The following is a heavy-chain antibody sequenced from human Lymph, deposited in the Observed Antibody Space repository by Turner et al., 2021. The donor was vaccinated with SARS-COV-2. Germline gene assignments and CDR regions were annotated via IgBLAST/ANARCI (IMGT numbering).Heavy chain of an antibody. CDR2: VYAGGST. Sequence: EVQLGESGGGLVQPGGSLRLSCAASGITVSSNYMSWVRQAPGKGLEWVSVVYAGGSTFYADSVKGRFTISRDKSKNTLYLQMNRLRAEDTAVYYCARDFREGAFDIWGQGTMVTISS. J-gene: IGHJ3*02. D-gene: IGHD3-10*01. CDR3: ARDFREGAFDI. V-gene: IGHV3-66*01. CDR1: GITVSSNY.